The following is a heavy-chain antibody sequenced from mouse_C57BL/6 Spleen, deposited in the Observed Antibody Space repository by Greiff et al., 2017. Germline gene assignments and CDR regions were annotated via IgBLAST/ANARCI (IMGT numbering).Heavy chain of an antibody. D-gene: IGHD1-1*01. CDR1: GFTFSDYY. Sequence: EVMLVESEGGLVQPGSSMKLSCTASGFTFSDYYMAWVRQVPEKGLEWVANINYDGSSTYYLDSLKSRFIISRDNAKNILYLQMSSLKSEDTATYYCARYLGYYGSSRYWYFDVWGTGTTVTVSS. J-gene: IGHJ1*03. CDR2: INYDGSST. CDR3: ARYLGYYGSSRYWYFDV. V-gene: IGHV5-16*01.